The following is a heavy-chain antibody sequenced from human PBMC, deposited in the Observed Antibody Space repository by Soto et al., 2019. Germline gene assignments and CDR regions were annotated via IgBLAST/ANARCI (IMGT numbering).Heavy chain of an antibody. CDR1: GGAFSGYT. CDR3: AGGAVHTPTWMGA. Sequence: QVQLVQSGAEVKKPGSSMKVSCKASGGAFSGYTFNWVRQAPGQGLEWMGRLIPAVGQANNAQKFQGRLTITADESASTVYMDLTSLTSEDTAVYFCAGGAVHTPTWMGAWGLGSLVTVSS. V-gene: IGHV1-69*08. CDR2: LIPAVGQA. D-gene: IGHD1-1*01. J-gene: IGHJ5*02.